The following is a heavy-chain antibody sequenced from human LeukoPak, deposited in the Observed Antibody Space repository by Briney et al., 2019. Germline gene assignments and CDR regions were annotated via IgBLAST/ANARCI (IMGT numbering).Heavy chain of an antibody. J-gene: IGHJ4*02. CDR2: ISSSGSTI. Sequence: GGSLRLSCAASGFTFSDYYMSWIRQAPGKGLEWVSYISSSGSTIYYADSVKGRFTISRDNAKNSLYLQMNSLRAEDTAVYYCAGARSYYYDSKGSFDYWGQGTLVTVSS. D-gene: IGHD3-22*01. CDR1: GFTFSDYY. V-gene: IGHV3-11*04. CDR3: AGARSYYYDSKGSFDY.